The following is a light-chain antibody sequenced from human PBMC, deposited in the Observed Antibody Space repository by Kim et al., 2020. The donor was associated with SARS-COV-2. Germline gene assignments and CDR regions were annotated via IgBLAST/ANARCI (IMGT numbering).Light chain of an antibody. CDR1: SGSFASNY. V-gene: IGLV6-57*03. Sequence: PGKTLTSPCTRNSGSFASNYVQWYQQRPGSAPTTVIYEDKERPSGVPDRFSGSIDSSSNSASLTISGLKTEDEADYYCQSYDNGNWMFGGGTKLPVL. CDR3: QSYDNGNWM. CDR2: EDK. J-gene: IGLJ3*02.